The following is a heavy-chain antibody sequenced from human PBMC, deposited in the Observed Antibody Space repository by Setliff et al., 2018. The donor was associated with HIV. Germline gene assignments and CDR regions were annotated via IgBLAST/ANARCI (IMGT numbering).Heavy chain of an antibody. D-gene: IGHD3-3*01. CDR2: INTNTGSP. V-gene: IGHV7-4-1*02. CDR1: GYTFNNYP. J-gene: IGHJ4*02. CDR3: ARDGADYNFRSGSYPFDI. Sequence: EASVKVSCKASGYTFNNYPINWVRQAPGQGLEWMGWINTNTGSPRFARGFTGRFGFSLDTSVTTTFLHISNLKAEDTAIYYCARDGADYNFRSGSYPFDIWGQGTLVTVSS.